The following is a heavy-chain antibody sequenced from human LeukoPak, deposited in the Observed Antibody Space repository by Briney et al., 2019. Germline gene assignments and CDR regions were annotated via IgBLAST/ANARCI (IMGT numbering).Heavy chain of an antibody. Sequence: GGSLRLSCAASGFTFSSHWMHWVRQAPGKGLVWVSHINSDGSGTSYADSVKGRFTISRDNAKNTLNLQMNSLRAEDTAVYYCARGHYYDSYGSRPYFDSWGQGTLVTVSS. CDR2: INSDGSGT. CDR1: GFTFSSHW. D-gene: IGHD3-22*01. J-gene: IGHJ4*02. CDR3: ARGHYYDSYGSRPYFDS. V-gene: IGHV3-74*01.